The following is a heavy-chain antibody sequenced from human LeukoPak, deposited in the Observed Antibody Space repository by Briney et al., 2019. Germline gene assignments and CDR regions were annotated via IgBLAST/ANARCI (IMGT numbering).Heavy chain of an antibody. J-gene: IGHJ6*02. CDR1: GFTFSNYW. Sequence: GGSLRLSCAASGFTFSNYWMSWVRQAPGKGLEWVANIKQDGGEEYYVDSVKGRFTISRDNAKNSLYLQMSSLRAEDTAVYYCARVRSYYDSPNYYYYGMDVWGQGTTVTVSS. D-gene: IGHD3-22*01. V-gene: IGHV3-7*05. CDR2: IKQDGGEE. CDR3: ARVRSYYDSPNYYYYGMDV.